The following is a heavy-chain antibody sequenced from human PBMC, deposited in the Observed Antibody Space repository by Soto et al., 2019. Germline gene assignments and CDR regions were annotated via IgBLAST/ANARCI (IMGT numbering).Heavy chain of an antibody. J-gene: IGHJ3*02. V-gene: IGHV1-18*01. CDR1: GYTFTSYG. CDR3: ARGSGRLWGYCSGGSCYYGAFDI. CDR2: ISAYDGNT. D-gene: IGHD2-15*01. Sequence: VASVKVSCKASGYTFTSYGISWVRQAPGQGLEWMGWISAYDGNTNYAQKLQGRVTMTTDTSTSTAYMELRSLRSDDTAVYYCARGSGRLWGYCSGGSCYYGAFDIWGQGIMVTVSS.